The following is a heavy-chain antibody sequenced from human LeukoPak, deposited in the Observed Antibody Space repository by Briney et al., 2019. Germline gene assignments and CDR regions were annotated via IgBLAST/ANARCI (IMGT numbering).Heavy chain of an antibody. J-gene: IGHJ6*03. Sequence: NPSETLSLTCAVYGGSFSGYYWSWIRQPPGKGLEWIGEINHSGSTTYNPSLMSRVTISVDTSTNQFSQQLSSVTAADPAVYYCARRGGCSGGSCRPRYYYYDMDVWGKGTTVTVSS. CDR1: GGSFSGYY. CDR3: ARRGGCSGGSCRPRYYYYDMDV. D-gene: IGHD2-15*01. CDR2: INHSGST. V-gene: IGHV4-34*01.